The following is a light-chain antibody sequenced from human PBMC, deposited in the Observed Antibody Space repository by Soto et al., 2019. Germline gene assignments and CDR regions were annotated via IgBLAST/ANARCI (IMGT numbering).Light chain of an antibody. V-gene: IGKV3-20*01. CDR3: QQYGSSPRT. Sequence: EVVLTQSPGTLSLSSGERATLSCRASQSVINSYLAWYQQKPGQAPRLLLYGAYNRATGIPDRFSGSGSGTDFTLTISSLEPEDFAVYFCQQYGSSPRTFGQGTKVDIK. CDR2: GAY. J-gene: IGKJ1*01. CDR1: QSVINSY.